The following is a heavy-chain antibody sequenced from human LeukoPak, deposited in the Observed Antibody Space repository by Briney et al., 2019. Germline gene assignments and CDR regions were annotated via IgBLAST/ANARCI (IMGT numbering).Heavy chain of an antibody. D-gene: IGHD3-9*01. CDR2: IYYSGST. Sequence: PSETLSLTCTVSGGSISSYYWSWIRQPPGKGLEWIGHIYYSGSTNYNPSLKSRVTISVDTSKNQFSLKLSSVTAADTAVYYCARDPLRYSSGAFDIWGQGTMVTVSS. CDR1: GGSISSYY. CDR3: ARDPLRYSSGAFDI. V-gene: IGHV4-59*01. J-gene: IGHJ3*02.